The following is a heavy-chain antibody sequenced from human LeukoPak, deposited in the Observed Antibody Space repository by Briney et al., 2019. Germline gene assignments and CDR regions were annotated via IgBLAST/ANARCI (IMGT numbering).Heavy chain of an antibody. V-gene: IGHV1-69*05. J-gene: IGHJ4*02. D-gene: IGHD1-1*01. CDR1: GGTFSNYA. CDR2: ITPISGTA. CDR3: ARELGSTGSSVF. Sequence: GASVKVSCKASGGTFSNYAISWVRQAPGQGLEWMGRITPISGTANHALRFQGRVTFTTDEPASTAYMEMSSLRSEDTAVYYCARELGSTGSSVFWGQGTLVTVSS.